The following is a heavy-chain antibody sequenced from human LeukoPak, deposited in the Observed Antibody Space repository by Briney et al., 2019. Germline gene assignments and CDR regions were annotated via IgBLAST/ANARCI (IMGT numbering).Heavy chain of an antibody. J-gene: IGHJ4*02. CDR1: GGSISSYY. CDR2: IYYSGST. V-gene: IGHV4-59*01. D-gene: IGHD6-13*01. CDR3: ARVSWSVALYYFDY. Sequence: SETLSLTCTVSGGSISSYYWSWIRQPPGKGLEWIGNIYYSGSTNYNPSLKSRVTISVDTSKNQFSLKLSSVTAADTAVYYCARVSWSVALYYFDYWGQGTLVTVSS.